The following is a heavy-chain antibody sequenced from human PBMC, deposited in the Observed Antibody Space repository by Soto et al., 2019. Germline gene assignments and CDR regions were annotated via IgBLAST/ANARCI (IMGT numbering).Heavy chain of an antibody. V-gene: IGHV3-23*01. Sequence: EVQLLESGGGLVQPGGSLRLSCAASGFTFSSYAMSWVRQAPGKGLEWVSAISGRRGSTYYADSVKGRFTISRDNSKNTLYLQMNSLRAEDTAVYYCATGRGVNFYYGMDVWGQGTTVTVSS. D-gene: IGHD3-10*01. CDR2: ISGRRGST. J-gene: IGHJ6*02. CDR1: GFTFSSYA. CDR3: ATGRGVNFYYGMDV.